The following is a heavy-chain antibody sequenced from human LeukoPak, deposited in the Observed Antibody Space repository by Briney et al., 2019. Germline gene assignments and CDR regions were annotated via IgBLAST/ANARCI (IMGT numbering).Heavy chain of an antibody. D-gene: IGHD5-12*01. CDR2: ISYDGSNK. CDR3: AKDPGYSGYGGIDY. CDR1: GFTFSSYG. J-gene: IGHJ4*02. Sequence: PGGSLRLSYAASGFTFSSYGMHWVRQAPGKGLEWVAVISYDGSNKYYADSVKGRFTISRDNSKNTLYLQMNSLRAEDTAVYYCAKDPGYSGYGGIDYWGQGTLVTVSS. V-gene: IGHV3-30*18.